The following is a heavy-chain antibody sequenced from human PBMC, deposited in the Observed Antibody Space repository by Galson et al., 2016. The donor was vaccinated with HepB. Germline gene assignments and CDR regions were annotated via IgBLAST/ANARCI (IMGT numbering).Heavy chain of an antibody. J-gene: IGHJ4*02. D-gene: IGHD1-7*01. CDR2: IKQDGSEM. CDR3: ARNRGDWKYGLDF. CDR1: GFTFSSHW. V-gene: IGHV3-7*01. Sequence: SLRLSCAASGFTFSSHWMNWVRQAPGKGLEWVANIKQDGSEMYYVDSVKGRFTISRDNAQNSLYLQMNSRRDDDTAVYFYARNRGDWKYGLDFWGPGTLVTVSS.